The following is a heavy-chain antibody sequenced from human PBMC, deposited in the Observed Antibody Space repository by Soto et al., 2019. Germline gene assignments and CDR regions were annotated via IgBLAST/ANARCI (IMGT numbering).Heavy chain of an antibody. J-gene: IGHJ6*02. Sequence: QVQLVQSGAEVKKPGSSVKVSCKASGGTFSSYAISWVRQAPGQGLEWMGGIIPIFGTANYAQKFQGRVTITADDSTSTAYMELSSLRSEDTAVYYCARAVVVVPAALYYYYGMDVWGQGTTVTVSS. CDR2: IIPIFGTA. CDR3: ARAVVVVPAALYYYYGMDV. D-gene: IGHD2-2*01. V-gene: IGHV1-69*01. CDR1: GGTFSSYA.